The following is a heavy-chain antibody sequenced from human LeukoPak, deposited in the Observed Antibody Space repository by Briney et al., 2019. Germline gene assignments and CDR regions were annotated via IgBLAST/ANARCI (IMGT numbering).Heavy chain of an antibody. CDR3: ARDPDYYDSSGYYSRGLGAFDI. J-gene: IGHJ3*02. D-gene: IGHD3-22*01. CDR2: ISSSSSYI. CDR1: GFTFSSYS. V-gene: IGHV3-21*01. Sequence: TGGSLRLSCAASGFTFSSYSMNWVRQAPGKGLEWVSSISSSSSYIYYADSVKGRFTISRDNAKNSLYLQMNSLRAEDTAVYYCARDPDYYDSSGYYSRGLGAFDIWGQGTMVTVSS.